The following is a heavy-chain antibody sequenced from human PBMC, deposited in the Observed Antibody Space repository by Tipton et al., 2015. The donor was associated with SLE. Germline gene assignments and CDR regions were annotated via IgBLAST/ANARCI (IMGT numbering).Heavy chain of an antibody. D-gene: IGHD6-13*01. V-gene: IGHV3-21*03. CDR3: ARENIAAAGTDY. CDR2: ISSSSSYI. J-gene: IGHJ4*02. CDR1: GFTFSSYS. Sequence: SLRLSCAASGFTFSSYSMNWVRQAPGKGLEWVSSISSSSSYIYYADSVKGRFTISRDNAKNSLYLQMNSLRAEDTAVYYCARENIAAAGTDYWGQGTLVTVSS.